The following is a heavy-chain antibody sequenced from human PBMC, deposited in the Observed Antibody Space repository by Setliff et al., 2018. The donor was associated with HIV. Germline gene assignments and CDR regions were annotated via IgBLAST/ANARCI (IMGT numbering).Heavy chain of an antibody. J-gene: IGHJ3*02. CDR2: INTNSGGT. Sequence: ASVKVSCKASGYTFIGYYMHWVRQAPGQGLEWMGWINTNSGGTNYAQKFQGRVTMTRDTSITTAYMELSRLRSDDTAVYYCARERRSGSYGGRDAFDIWGQGTMVTVSS. D-gene: IGHD1-26*01. CDR1: GYTFIGYY. V-gene: IGHV1-2*02. CDR3: ARERRSGSYGGRDAFDI.